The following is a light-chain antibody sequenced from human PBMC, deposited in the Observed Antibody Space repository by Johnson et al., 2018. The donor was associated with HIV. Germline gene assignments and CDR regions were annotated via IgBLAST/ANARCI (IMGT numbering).Light chain of an antibody. CDR1: SSNIGNNY. CDR2: ENN. Sequence: QSMLTQPPSVSAAPGQKVTISCSGSSSNIGNNYVSWYQQLPGTAPKLLIYENNKRPSGIPDRFSGSKSGTSATLGITGLQTGDEADYYCGTGDSSMSAYVFGTGTKVTVL. CDR3: GTGDSSMSAYV. V-gene: IGLV1-51*02. J-gene: IGLJ1*01.